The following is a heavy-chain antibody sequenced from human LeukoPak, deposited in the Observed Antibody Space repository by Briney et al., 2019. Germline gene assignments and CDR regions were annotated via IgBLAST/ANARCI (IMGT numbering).Heavy chain of an antibody. CDR1: GRSISSGGYS. J-gene: IGHJ5*02. CDR2: IYHSGST. CDR3: AREIASFDCSGGSCYSEAYWFDP. V-gene: IGHV4-30-2*05. Sequence: SETLSLTCAVPGRSISSGGYSLSWIRQPPGKGLEWIVYIYHSGSTYYNPSLKSRVTISVDTSKNQFSLKLSSVTAADTAVYYCAREIASFDCSGGSCYSEAYWFDPWGQGTLVTVSS. D-gene: IGHD2-15*01.